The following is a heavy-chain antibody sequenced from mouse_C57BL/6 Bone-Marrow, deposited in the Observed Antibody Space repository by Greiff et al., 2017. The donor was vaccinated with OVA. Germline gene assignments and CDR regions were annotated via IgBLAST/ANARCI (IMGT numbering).Heavy chain of an antibody. D-gene: IGHD3-2*02. V-gene: IGHV5-4*01. CDR3: ARDEDSSGYGWFAY. J-gene: IGHJ3*01. CDR2: ISDGGSYT. Sequence: EVQVVESGGGLVKPGGSLKLSCAASGFTFSSYAMSWVRQTPEKRLEWVATISDGGSYTSYPANVKGRFTISRDNAKNNLYLQMSHLKSEDTAMYYGARDEDSSGYGWFAYWGQGTLVTVSA. CDR1: GFTFSSYA.